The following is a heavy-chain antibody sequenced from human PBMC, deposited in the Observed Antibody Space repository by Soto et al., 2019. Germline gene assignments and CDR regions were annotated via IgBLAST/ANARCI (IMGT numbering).Heavy chain of an antibody. Sequence: SSETLSLTCTVSGGSTSSYYWNWIRQPPGKGLEWIGYIYYSGSTNYNPSLKSRVTISLDTSKNQFSLKLSSVTAADTAVYYCASSNIAAAGFYYYGMDVWGRGTTVTVSS. V-gene: IGHV4-59*01. J-gene: IGHJ6*01. CDR3: ASSNIAAAGFYYYGMDV. CDR1: GGSTSSYY. D-gene: IGHD6-13*01. CDR2: IYYSGST.